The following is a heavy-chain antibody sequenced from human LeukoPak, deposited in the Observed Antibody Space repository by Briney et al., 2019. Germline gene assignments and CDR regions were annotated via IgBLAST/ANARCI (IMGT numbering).Heavy chain of an antibody. V-gene: IGHV3-74*01. CDR3: VKDGSGSYYTYYFDY. Sequence: SGGSLRLSCAASGFTFSIYWVHWVRQAPGKGLVWVSSINSDGSSTSYADSVKGRFTISRDNSKNTLYLQMSSLRAEDTAVYYCVKDGSGSYYTYYFDYWGQGTLVTVSS. D-gene: IGHD3-10*01. CDR1: GFTFSIYW. CDR2: INSDGSST. J-gene: IGHJ4*02.